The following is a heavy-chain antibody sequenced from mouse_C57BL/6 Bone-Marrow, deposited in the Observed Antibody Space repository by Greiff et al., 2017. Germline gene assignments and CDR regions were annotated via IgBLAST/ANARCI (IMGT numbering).Heavy chain of an antibody. CDR3: TRSGNWDGKDVDY. Sequence: VQLQESGAELVRPGASVTLSCKASGYTFTDYEMHWVKQTPVHGLEWIGAIDPETGGTAYNQKFKGKAILTADKSSSTAYMELRSLTSEDSAVYYCTRSGNWDGKDVDYWGQGTTLTVSS. V-gene: IGHV1-15*01. CDR2: IDPETGGT. CDR1: GYTFTDYE. J-gene: IGHJ2*01. D-gene: IGHD4-1*01.